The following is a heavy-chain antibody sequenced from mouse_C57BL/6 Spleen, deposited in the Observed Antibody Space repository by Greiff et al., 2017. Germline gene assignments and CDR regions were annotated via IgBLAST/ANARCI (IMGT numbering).Heavy chain of an antibody. Sequence: QVQLKQSGAELVRPGASVTLSCKASGYTFTDYEMHWVKQTPVHGLEWIGAIDPETGGTAYNQKFKGKAILTADKSSSTAYMELRSLTSEDSAVYYCTEGTARLYLDYWGQGTTLTVSS. CDR3: TEGTARLYLDY. CDR2: IDPETGGT. J-gene: IGHJ2*01. D-gene: IGHD2-14*01. CDR1: GYTFTDYE. V-gene: IGHV1-15*01.